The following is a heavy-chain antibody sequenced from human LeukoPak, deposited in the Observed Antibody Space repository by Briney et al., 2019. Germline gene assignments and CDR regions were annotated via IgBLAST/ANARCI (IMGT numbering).Heavy chain of an antibody. CDR2: IHYSGST. CDR3: ARHHTEATAMSDYFDS. Sequence: PSETLSLTCTVSGASVTSSHWSWIRQPPGKGLEWIGYIHYSGSTNYKPSLKSRVRISVDTSKNQISLRLKSVTAADTAVYYCARHHTEATAMSDYFDSWGQGTLVTVSS. V-gene: IGHV4-59*08. D-gene: IGHD2-2*01. J-gene: IGHJ4*02. CDR1: GASVTSSH.